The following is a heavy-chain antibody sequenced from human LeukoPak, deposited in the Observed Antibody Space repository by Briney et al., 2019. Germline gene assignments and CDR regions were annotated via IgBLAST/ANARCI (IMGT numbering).Heavy chain of an antibody. V-gene: IGHV4-59*08. CDR3: ARASPYYDFWSGYYTGPHDY. J-gene: IGHJ4*02. CDR2: IYYSGST. CDR1: GGSISSCY. Sequence: SETLSLTCTVSGGSISSCYWSWIRQPPGKGLEWIGYIYYSGSTNYNPSLKSRVTISVDTSKNQFSLKLSSVTAADTAVYYCARASPYYDFWSGYYTGPHDYWGQGTLVTVSS. D-gene: IGHD3-3*01.